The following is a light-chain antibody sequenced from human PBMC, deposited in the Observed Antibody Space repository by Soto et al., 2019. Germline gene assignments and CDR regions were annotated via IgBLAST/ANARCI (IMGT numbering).Light chain of an antibody. CDR2: DVR. CDR1: SSDVGGHDS. V-gene: IGLV2-14*03. Sequence: QAVVTQPASVSGSPGQSITISCTGSSSDVGGHDSVSWYQHHPGRAPQLVIFDVRNLPSGVSSRFSGSKSANTASLTISGLQAEDEADYYCASYTDSHTYVFGTGTKLTVL. CDR3: ASYTDSHTYV. J-gene: IGLJ1*01.